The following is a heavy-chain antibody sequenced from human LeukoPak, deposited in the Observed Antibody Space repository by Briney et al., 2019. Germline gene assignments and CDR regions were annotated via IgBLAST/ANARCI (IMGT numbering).Heavy chain of an antibody. CDR3: ARRYCSGADCYGGDSYYYMDV. CDR2: IYTSGST. CDR1: GGSISSGSYY. J-gene: IGHJ6*03. Sequence: SETLSLTCTVSGGSISSGSYYWSWIRQPAGKGLEWIGRIYTSGSTNYNPSLKSRVTISVDTSKNQFSLRLTSVTAADTAVYYCARRYCSGADCYGGDSYYYMDVWGKGTTVTISS. D-gene: IGHD2-2*01. V-gene: IGHV4-61*02.